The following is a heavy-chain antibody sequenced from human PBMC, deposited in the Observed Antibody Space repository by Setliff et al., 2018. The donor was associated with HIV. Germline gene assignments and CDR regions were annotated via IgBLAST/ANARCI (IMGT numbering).Heavy chain of an antibody. CDR3: VRDQIGDVQVAGTWGT. CDR1: GYSFTSYW. D-gene: IGHD6-19*01. J-gene: IGHJ5*02. V-gene: IGHV5-51*01. CDR2: IYPGDSDT. Sequence: PGESLKISCKGSGYSFTSYWIGWVRQMPGKGLEWMGIIYPGDSDTRYSPSFQGQVTISADKSISTAYLQWSSLKASDTAMYYCVRDQIGDVQVAGTWGTWGQGTLVTVSS.